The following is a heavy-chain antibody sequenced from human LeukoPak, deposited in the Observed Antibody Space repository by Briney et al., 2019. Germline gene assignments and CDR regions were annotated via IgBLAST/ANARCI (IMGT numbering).Heavy chain of an antibody. CDR1: GGTFSSYA. D-gene: IGHD4-17*01. J-gene: IGHJ4*02. V-gene: IGHV1-69*06. CDR2: IIPIFGTA. Sequence: SVKLSCKASGGTFSSYAISWVRQAPGQGLEWMGGIIPIFGTANYAQKFQGRVTITADKSTSTAYMELSSLRSEDTAVYYCARDYGDYVFDYWGQGTLVTVSS. CDR3: ARDYGDYVFDY.